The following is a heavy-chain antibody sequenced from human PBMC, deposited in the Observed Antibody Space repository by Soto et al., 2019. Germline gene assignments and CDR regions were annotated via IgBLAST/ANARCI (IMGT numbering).Heavy chain of an antibody. D-gene: IGHD3-3*01. Sequence: GGSLRLSCAASGFTFSSYWMHWVRQAPGKGLVWVSRINSDGSSTSYADSVKGRFTISRDNAKNTLYLQMNSLRAEDTAVYYCARDETIFGVVAPPNWFDPWGQGTLVTVSS. CDR3: ARDETIFGVVAPPNWFDP. V-gene: IGHV3-74*01. CDR2: INSDGSST. CDR1: GFTFSSYW. J-gene: IGHJ5*02.